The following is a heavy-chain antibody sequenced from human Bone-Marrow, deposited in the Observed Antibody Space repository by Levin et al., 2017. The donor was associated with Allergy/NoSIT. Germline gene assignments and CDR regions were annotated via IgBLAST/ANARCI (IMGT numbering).Heavy chain of an antibody. D-gene: IGHD6-13*01. CDR1: GYTFTSYY. CDR2: INPSGDST. V-gene: IGHV1-46*01. CDR3: ARGEGSSWLVDWYLNL. Sequence: ASVKVSCKASGYTFTSYYIHWVRQAPGQGLEWMGVINPSGDSTNYAQKFQGRVTMTTDTSTSTVYMELSSLRSEDTAVFYCARGEGSSWLVDWYLNLWGRGTLVTVSS. J-gene: IGHJ2*01.